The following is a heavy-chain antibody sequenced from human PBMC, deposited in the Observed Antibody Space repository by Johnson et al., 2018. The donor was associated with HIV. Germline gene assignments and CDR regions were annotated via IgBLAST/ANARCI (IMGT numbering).Heavy chain of an antibody. CDR3: AKDERAAAGTRGLDAFDI. CDR2: IYSGGST. J-gene: IGHJ3*02. V-gene: IGHV3-66*01. CDR1: GFTVSSNY. Sequence: MQLVESGGGLVQPGGSLRLSCAASGFTVSSNYMSWVRQAPGKGLEWVSVIYSGGSTYYADSVKGRFTISRDNSKNTLYLQMNSLRAEDTAVYYCAKDERAAAGTRGLDAFDIWGQGTMVTFSS. D-gene: IGHD6-13*01.